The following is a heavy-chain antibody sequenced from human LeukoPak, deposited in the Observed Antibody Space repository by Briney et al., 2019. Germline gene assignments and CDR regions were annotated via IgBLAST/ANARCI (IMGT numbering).Heavy chain of an antibody. J-gene: IGHJ4*02. V-gene: IGHV4-34*01. CDR2: INHSGST. D-gene: IGHD2-15*01. CDR1: GGSFSGYY. CDR3: ARGVSCSGGSCFVDY. Sequence: SETLSLTCAVYGGSFSGYYWSWIRQPPGKGLEWIGEINHSGSTNYNPSLKSRVTISVDTSKNQFSLKLSSVTAADTAVYYCARGVSCSGGSCFVDYWGQGTLVTVSS.